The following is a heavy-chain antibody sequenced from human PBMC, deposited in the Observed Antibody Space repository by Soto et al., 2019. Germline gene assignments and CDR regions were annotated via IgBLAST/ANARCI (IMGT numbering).Heavy chain of an antibody. CDR3: ARGNGYNWPGAFDI. V-gene: IGHV1-2*04. CDR2: INPNSGGT. D-gene: IGHD5-12*01. J-gene: IGHJ3*02. Sequence: GASVKVSCKASGYTFTGYYMHWVRQAPGQGLEWMGWINPNSGGTNYAQKFQGWVTMTRDTSISTAYMELSRLRSDDTAVYYCARGNGYNWPGAFDIWGQGTMVTVSS. CDR1: GYTFTGYY.